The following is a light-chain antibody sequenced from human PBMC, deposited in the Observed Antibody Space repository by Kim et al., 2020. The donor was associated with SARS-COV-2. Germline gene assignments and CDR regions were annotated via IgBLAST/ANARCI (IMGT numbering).Light chain of an antibody. Sequence: VPVSPGKTARLTCSGDKLGNKYACWYQQKTGQSPVLVIYQDSKRPSGIPERFSGSNSRNTATLTSSGTQAMDEADYYCQAWDSSWVFGGGTQLTVL. V-gene: IGLV3-1*01. CDR3: QAWDSSWV. J-gene: IGLJ3*02. CDR1: KLGNKY. CDR2: QDS.